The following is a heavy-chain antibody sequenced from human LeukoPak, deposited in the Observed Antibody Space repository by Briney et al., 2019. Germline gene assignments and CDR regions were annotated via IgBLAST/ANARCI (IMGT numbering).Heavy chain of an antibody. Sequence: SETLSLTCAVYGESFSGYYWSWIRQPPGKGLEWIGEINHSGSTNYNPSLKSRVTISVDTSKNQFSLKLSSVTAADTAVYYCARHFPYYDILTGRNYYYYMDVWGKGATVTVSS. J-gene: IGHJ6*03. CDR3: ARHFPYYDILTGRNYYYYMDV. CDR2: INHSGST. V-gene: IGHV4-34*01. D-gene: IGHD3-9*01. CDR1: GESFSGYY.